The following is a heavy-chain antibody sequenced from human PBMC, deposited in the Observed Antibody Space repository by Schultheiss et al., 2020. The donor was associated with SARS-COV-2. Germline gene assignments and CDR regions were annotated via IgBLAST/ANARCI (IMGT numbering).Heavy chain of an antibody. CDR1: GFTFGSYN. D-gene: IGHD2-15*01. CDR3: VRDRSWWTPYNCFDL. Sequence: GGSLRLSCAASGFTFGSYNMHWVCQAPGKGLEFVASIRSSGRDIYYADSMQGRFTASRDNANNSLYLQMHSLRAEDTAVYYCVRDRSWWTPYNCFDLWGRGTLVTVSS. CDR2: IRSSGRDI. J-gene: IGHJ5*02. V-gene: IGHV3-21*01.